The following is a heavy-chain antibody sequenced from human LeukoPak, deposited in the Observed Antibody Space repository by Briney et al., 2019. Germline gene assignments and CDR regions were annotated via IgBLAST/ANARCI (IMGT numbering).Heavy chain of an antibody. D-gene: IGHD2/OR15-2a*01. V-gene: IGHV4-59*08. J-gene: IGHJ4*02. CDR1: FGSINSYY. CDR3: ARGTRINYFDY. CDR2: IYYSGST. Sequence: SETLSLTCTVSFGSINSYYWSWIRQPPGKGLEWIGYIYYSGSTNYNPSLKSRVTISVDTSKNQFSLKLSSVTAADTAMYYCARGTRINYFDYWGQGTLATVSS.